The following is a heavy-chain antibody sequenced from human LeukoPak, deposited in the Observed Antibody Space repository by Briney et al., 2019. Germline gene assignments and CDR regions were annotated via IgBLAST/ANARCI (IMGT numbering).Heavy chain of an antibody. D-gene: IGHD3-10*01. CDR2: IYYSGST. CDR3: ARVKIIWFGDSYYFDY. CDR1: GGSISSSSYY. V-gene: IGHV4-39*07. J-gene: IGHJ4*02. Sequence: SETLSLTCTVSGGSISSSSYYWGWIRQPPGKGLEWIGSIYYSGSTYYNPSLKSRVTISVDTSKNQFSLNLSSVTAADTAVYYCARVKIIWFGDSYYFDYWGQGTLVTVSS.